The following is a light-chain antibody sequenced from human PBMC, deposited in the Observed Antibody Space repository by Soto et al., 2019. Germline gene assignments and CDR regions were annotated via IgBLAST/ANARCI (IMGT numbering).Light chain of an antibody. CDR2: EGS. CDR3: CSYAGSSTFVV. V-gene: IGLV2-23*03. CDR1: SSDVGSYNL. J-gene: IGLJ2*01. Sequence: QSALTQPASVSGSPGQSITISCTGTSSDVGSYNLVSWYQQHPGKAPKLMIYEGSKRPSGVSNRFSGSKSGNTASLTISGLQAEDEADYYCCSYAGSSTFVVGGGGTKLTVL.